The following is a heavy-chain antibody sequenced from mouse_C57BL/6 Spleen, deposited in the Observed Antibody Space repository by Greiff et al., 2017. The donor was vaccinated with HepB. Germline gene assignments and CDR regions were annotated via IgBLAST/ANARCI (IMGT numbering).Heavy chain of an antibody. D-gene: IGHD1-1*01. V-gene: IGHV7-3*01. CDR1: GFTFTDYY. CDR3: ARWNGSSDWYFDV. Sequence: EVMLVESGGGLVQPGGSLSLSCAASGFTFTDYYMSWVRQPPGKALEWLGFIRNKANGYTTEYSASVKGRFTISRDNSQSILYLQMNALRAEDSATYYCARWNGSSDWYFDVWGTGTTVTVSS. CDR2: IRNKANGYTT. J-gene: IGHJ1*03.